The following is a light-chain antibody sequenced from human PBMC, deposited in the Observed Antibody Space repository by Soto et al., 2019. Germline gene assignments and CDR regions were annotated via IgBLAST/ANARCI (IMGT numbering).Light chain of an antibody. CDR3: QAWDNGVV. V-gene: IGLV3-1*01. CDR2: EDN. CDR1: RLGGKY. Sequence: SSELTQPPSVSVSPGQTASIPCSGDRLGGKYVCWYQQKPGQSPVLVLYEDNKRPSGIPGRFSGSNSGNTATLTISGTQAMDEAHYYCQAWDNGVVFGGGTKVTVL. J-gene: IGLJ2*01.